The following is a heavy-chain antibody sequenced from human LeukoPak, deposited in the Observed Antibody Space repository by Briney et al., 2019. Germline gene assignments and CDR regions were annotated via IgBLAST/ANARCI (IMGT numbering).Heavy chain of an antibody. V-gene: IGHV3-66*01. Sequence: GGSLRLSCAASGFTFSSYAMTWVRQAPGRGLEWVAIIHSNGTTHYVDSVKGRFTISRDNSKDTFYLQMHSLRVEDTAVYYCSRDRTGTYLDYWGQGALVTVSS. CDR2: IHSNGTT. CDR1: GFTFSSYA. CDR3: SRDRTGTYLDY. D-gene: IGHD1-14*01. J-gene: IGHJ4*02.